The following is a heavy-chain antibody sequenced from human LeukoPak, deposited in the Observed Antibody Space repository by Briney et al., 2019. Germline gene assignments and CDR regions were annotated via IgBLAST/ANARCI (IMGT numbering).Heavy chain of an antibody. CDR1: GFTFSNYW. D-gene: IGHD3-10*01. Sequence: GGALRLSCAASGFTFSNYWVHWVRQAPGKGLVGVSRINRDGSTTKYADSVKGRFTVSRDNAKNTLNLQMNSLRAEDTAVYYCARDKKSGESSEIDYWGQGTLVTVSS. V-gene: IGHV3-74*03. CDR3: ARDKKSGESSEIDY. J-gene: IGHJ4*02. CDR2: INRDGSTT.